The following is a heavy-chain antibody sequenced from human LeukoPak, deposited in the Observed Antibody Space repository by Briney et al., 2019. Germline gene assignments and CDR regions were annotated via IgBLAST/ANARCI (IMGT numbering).Heavy chain of an antibody. D-gene: IGHD2/OR15-2a*01. CDR1: GGSISSGGYS. CDR3: ARANIDGYFDY. V-gene: IGHV4-30-2*01. Sequence: SQTLSLTCAVSGGSISSGGYSWSWIRQPPGKGLEWIGYIYHRGSTYYNPSLKSRVTISVDRSKNQFSLKLSSVTAADTAVYYCARANIDGYFDYWGQGTLVTVSS. CDR2: IYHRGST. J-gene: IGHJ4*02.